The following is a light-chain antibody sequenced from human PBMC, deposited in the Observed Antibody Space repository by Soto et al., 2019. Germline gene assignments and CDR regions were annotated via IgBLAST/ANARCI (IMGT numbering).Light chain of an antibody. CDR1: SSNIGGNS. J-gene: IGLJ1*01. V-gene: IGLV1-51*01. CDR3: GSWDSSLSDYV. CDR2: DDN. Sequence: QAVMRQPPSVSAAPGHKVTMSCSGSSSNIGGNSVSWYQQLPGTAPKLLIYDDNKRPSGIPDRFSGSKSGTSATLGITGFQTGDEADYYCGSWDSSLSDYVFGTGTKVTVL.